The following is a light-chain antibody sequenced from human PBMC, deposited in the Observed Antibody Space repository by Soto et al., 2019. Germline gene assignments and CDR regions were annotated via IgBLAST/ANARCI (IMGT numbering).Light chain of an antibody. CDR1: NIGSKN. J-gene: IGLJ3*02. CDR3: QVWDYGSYLWV. CDR2: DDS. Sequence: SYELTQPPSVSVAPGQTATITCGGNNIGSKNVHWYQQKPGQAPVLVVYDDSDRPSGVPERFSGSNPGNTATLTLSRVEAGDEADYYCQVWDYGSYLWVFGGGTKLTVL. V-gene: IGLV3-21*02.